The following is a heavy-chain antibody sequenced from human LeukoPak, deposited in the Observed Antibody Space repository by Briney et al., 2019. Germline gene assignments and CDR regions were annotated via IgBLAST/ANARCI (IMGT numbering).Heavy chain of an antibody. CDR2: IHSDEIST. Sequence: GGSLRLSCVASGFTFSSYWMHWVRQAPGKGLVWVAHIHSDEISTAYADSVKGRFTISRDNTRNMLYLQMNSLRVEDTAVYFCATGPFSAFAIWGQGTTPIVSS. V-gene: IGHV3-74*01. J-gene: IGHJ3*02. CDR3: ATGPFSAFAI. D-gene: IGHD1-14*01. CDR1: GFTFSSYW.